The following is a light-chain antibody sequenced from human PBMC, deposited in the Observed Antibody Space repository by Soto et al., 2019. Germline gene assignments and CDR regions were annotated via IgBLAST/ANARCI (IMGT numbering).Light chain of an antibody. J-gene: IGKJ2*01. CDR3: QQYYRSPYT. CDR1: QTVKYNY. Sequence: EIVLTQSPGTLSLSSGERATLSCRASQTVKYNYLAWYQQKPGQAPRLLIYGVSSRATGIPDRFSGSGSGTDFTLTISRLEAEDFAVYYCQQYYRSPYTFGQGTKLEIK. V-gene: IGKV3-20*01. CDR2: GVS.